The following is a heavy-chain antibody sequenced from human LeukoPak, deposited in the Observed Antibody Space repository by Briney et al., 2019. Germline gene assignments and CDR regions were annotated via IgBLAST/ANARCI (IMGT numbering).Heavy chain of an antibody. CDR1: GFTFSSYA. V-gene: IGHV3-30-3*01. CDR3: ARDPYGDYGGYSEY. CDR2: ISYDGSNK. J-gene: IGHJ4*02. D-gene: IGHD4-17*01. Sequence: GGSLRLSCAGSGFTFSSYAVHWVRQAPGKGLEWVAVISYDGSNKYYADSVKGRFTISRDNSKKTLYLQMNSLRAEDTAVYYCARDPYGDYGGYSEYWGQGTLVTVSS.